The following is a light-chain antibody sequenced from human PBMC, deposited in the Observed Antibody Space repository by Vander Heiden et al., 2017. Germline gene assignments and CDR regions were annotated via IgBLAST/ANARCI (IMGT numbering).Light chain of an antibody. J-gene: IGLJ3*02. CDR1: NIARKS. Sequence: SYVLTQPPSVSVAPSQTATILCGGNNIARKSVHWYQQKPGQAPVLVVYDDSGRPSAIPARFSGSNSGNTATLTISRVEAGDEADYFCQGWDKSSEHSVFGGGTKLTVL. CDR2: DDS. CDR3: QGWDKSSEHSV. V-gene: IGLV3-21*02.